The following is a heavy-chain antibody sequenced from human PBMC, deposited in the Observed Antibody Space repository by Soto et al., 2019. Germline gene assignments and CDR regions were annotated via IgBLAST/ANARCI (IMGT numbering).Heavy chain of an antibody. CDR2: INAGNGTA. V-gene: IGHV1-3*01. CDR3: ARDRGPSSGYYPYWFDP. Sequence: ASVKVSCKASGYTFTSYAMHWVRQAPGQRLEWMGWINAGNGTANYAQKFQARVTITADESTSTAYMELSSLRSEDTAVYYCARDRGPSSGYYPYWFDPWGQGTLVTVSS. D-gene: IGHD3-22*01. J-gene: IGHJ5*02. CDR1: GYTFTSYA.